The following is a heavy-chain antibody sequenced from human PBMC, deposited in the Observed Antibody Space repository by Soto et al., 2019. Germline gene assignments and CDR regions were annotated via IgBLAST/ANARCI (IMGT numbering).Heavy chain of an antibody. J-gene: IGHJ6*02. Sequence: PGGSLRLSCAASGFTFSTYAMTWIRQTPGKGLEWVSSISGSGGNTFYADSVRGRFTISRDNAKNSLYLQMNSLRAEDTAVYYCARAGIVGATPTYYYYGMDVWGQGTTVTVS. CDR1: GFTFSTYA. V-gene: IGHV3-23*01. D-gene: IGHD1-26*01. CDR3: ARAGIVGATPTYYYYGMDV. CDR2: ISGSGGNT.